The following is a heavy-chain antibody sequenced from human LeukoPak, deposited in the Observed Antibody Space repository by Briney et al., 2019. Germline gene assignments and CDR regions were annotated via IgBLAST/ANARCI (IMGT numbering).Heavy chain of an antibody. J-gene: IGHJ6*03. CDR2: INHSGST. CDR3: ARGAYCTSTSCYVLGLGPNYYYYYMDV. D-gene: IGHD2-2*01. Sequence: PSETLSLTCAVYGVSFSGYYWSWIRQPPGKGLEWIGEINHSGSTNYNSSLKSRVTISVDTSKNQFSLKLSSVTAADTAVYYCARGAYCTSTSCYVLGLGPNYYYYYMDVWAKGTTVIVSS. CDR1: GVSFSGYY. V-gene: IGHV4-34*01.